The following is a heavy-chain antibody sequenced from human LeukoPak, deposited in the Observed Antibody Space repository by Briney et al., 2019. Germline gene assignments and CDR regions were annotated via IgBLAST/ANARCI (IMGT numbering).Heavy chain of an antibody. J-gene: IGHJ6*02. CDR2: INHSGST. Sequence: SETLSLTCAVYGGSFSGYYWSWIRQPPGKGLEWIGEINHSGSTNYNPSLKSRVTTSVDTSKNQFSLKLSSVTAADTAVYYCAPLGYCSGGSCPSHYGMDVWGQGTTVTVSS. D-gene: IGHD2-15*01. V-gene: IGHV4-34*01. CDR1: GGSFSGYY. CDR3: APLGYCSGGSCPSHYGMDV.